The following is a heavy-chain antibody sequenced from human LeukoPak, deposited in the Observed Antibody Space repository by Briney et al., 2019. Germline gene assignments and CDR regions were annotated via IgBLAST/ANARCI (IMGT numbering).Heavy chain of an antibody. CDR3: ARDGEYYYGSGSFDY. V-gene: IGHV3-33*08. J-gene: IGHJ4*02. CDR1: GXTFSSYG. CDR2: IWYDGSNK. Sequence: PGGSLRLSCAASGXTFSSYGMHWVRQAPGKGLEWVAVIWYDGSNKYYADSVKGRFTISRDNSKNTLYLQMNSLRAEDTAVYYCARDGEYYYGSGSFDYWGQGTLVTVSS. D-gene: IGHD3-10*01.